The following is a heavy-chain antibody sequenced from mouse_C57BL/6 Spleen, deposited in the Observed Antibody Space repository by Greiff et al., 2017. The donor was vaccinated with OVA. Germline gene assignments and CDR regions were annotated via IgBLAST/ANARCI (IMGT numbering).Heavy chain of an antibody. V-gene: IGHV2-2*01. J-gene: IGHJ3*01. CDR2: IWRDGNK. CDR1: GFSLTSYG. CDR3: DRGINSNRCGFAD. D-gene: IGHD2-5*01. Sequence: QVQLQQSGPGLVQPSQSLSITCTVSGFSLTSYGVHWVRQSPGKGLEWLGVIWRDGNKDYNEDFITRLSISKGNSKSKVFFKMNSLQADDTAIYYCDRGINSNRCGFADWGKGTLVTVSA.